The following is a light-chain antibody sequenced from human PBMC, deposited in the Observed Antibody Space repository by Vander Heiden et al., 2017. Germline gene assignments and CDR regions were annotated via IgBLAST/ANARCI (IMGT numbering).Light chain of an antibody. Sequence: AIHLTQSPSSLSASAGESATLTCRASQGISSALAWYQQKPGQAPKLLIYDASRVDSMVPTRCSGRGAGTDSTLTISSLQAEDFASYYQQQFICYPLTFGGGTKVEIK. V-gene: IGKV1-13*02. CDR1: QGISSA. CDR2: DAS. CDR3: QQFICYPLT. J-gene: IGKJ4*02.